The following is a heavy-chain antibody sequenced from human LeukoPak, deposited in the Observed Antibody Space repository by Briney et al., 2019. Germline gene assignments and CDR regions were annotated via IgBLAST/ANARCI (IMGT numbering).Heavy chain of an antibody. CDR2: INPNSGGT. Sequence: ASVKVSCKASGYTFTSYAMHWVRQAPGQGLEWMGWINPNSGGTNYAQKFQGRVTMTRDTSNSTAYMELSRLRSDDTAVYYCARDQYDSSGSLFDYWGQGTLVTVSS. D-gene: IGHD3-22*01. CDR3: ARDQYDSSGSLFDY. J-gene: IGHJ4*02. V-gene: IGHV1-2*02. CDR1: GYTFTSYA.